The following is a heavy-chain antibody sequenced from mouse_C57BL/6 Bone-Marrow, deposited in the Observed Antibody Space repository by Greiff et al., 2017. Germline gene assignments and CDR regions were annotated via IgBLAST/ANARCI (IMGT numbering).Heavy chain of an antibody. V-gene: IGHV1-81*01. J-gene: IGHJ3*01. CDR2: IYPRSGNT. D-gene: IGHD2-4*01. CDR1: GYTFTSYG. Sequence: VQLQQSGAELARPGASVKLSCKASGYTFTSYGISWVKQRTGQGLEWIGEIYPRSGNTYYNEKFKGKDTLTADKSSSTAYMELRSLTSEDSAVYFCARYDYGWFAYWGQGTLVTVSA. CDR3: ARYDYGWFAY.